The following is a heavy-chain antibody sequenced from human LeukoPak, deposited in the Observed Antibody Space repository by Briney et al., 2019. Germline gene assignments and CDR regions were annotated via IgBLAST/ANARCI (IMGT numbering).Heavy chain of an antibody. CDR2: INPNSGDT. CDR1: GYTFTGYY. CDR3: ATQRGSYLWGTDFDY. Sequence: ASVKVSYKASGYTFTGYYMHWVRQAPGQGLEWMGWINPNSGDTKYSQKFQGRVTMTRDTSISTAYMELSRLRSDDTAVYYCATQRGSYLWGTDFDYWGQGTLVTVSS. D-gene: IGHD3-16*01. J-gene: IGHJ4*02. V-gene: IGHV1-2*02.